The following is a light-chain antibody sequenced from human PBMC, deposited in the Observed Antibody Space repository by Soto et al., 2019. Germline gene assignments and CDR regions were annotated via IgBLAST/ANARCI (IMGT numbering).Light chain of an antibody. J-gene: IGKJ1*01. CDR1: QNIYSN. V-gene: IGKV3-15*01. CDR2: RAS. Sequence: IGMTQSPAALSVSTGERATLSCRASQNIYSNVAWYQQRPGQAPRLLIYRASTGAPGIPARFSGSGSGTEFTLTISSLQSEDFTVYCCLQYLNLWAFGQVTKVDIK. CDR3: LQYLNLWA.